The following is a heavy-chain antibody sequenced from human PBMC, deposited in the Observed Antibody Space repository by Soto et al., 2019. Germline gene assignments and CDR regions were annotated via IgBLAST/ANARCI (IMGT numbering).Heavy chain of an antibody. J-gene: IGHJ6*02. Sequence: GGSLRLSCAASGFTFSSYSMNWVRQAPGKGLEWVSSISSSSSYIYYADSVKGRFTISRDNAKNSLYLQMNSLRAEDTAVYYCARLEAAMAREKKRHYYYGMDVWGQGTTVTVSS. CDR2: ISSSSSYI. D-gene: IGHD5-18*01. CDR1: GFTFSSYS. CDR3: ARLEAAMAREKKRHYYYGMDV. V-gene: IGHV3-21*01.